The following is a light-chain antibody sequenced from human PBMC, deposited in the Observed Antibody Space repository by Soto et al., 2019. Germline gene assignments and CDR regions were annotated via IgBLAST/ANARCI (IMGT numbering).Light chain of an antibody. V-gene: IGKV4-1*01. CDR3: QQYYISPFA. J-gene: IGKJ4*01. CDR2: WAS. CDR1: QILLYSSNNQNY. Sequence: DIVLTQSPDSLAVSLGARATINFNSIQILLYSSNNQNYLAWYQQKPGQTPKLLIYWASTRESGVPDRFSGSGSGTDFTLTISNLQAEDVAVYYCQQYYISPFAFGGGTKVDIK.